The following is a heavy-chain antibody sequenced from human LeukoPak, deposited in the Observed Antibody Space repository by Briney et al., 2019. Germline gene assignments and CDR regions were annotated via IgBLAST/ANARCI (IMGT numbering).Heavy chain of an antibody. CDR2: ISAYNGNT. V-gene: IGHV1-18*01. CDR3: ARDWYYGSGSYYPPLRY. CDR1: GYTFTSYG. Sequence: GPSVKVSCKASGYTFTSYGISWVRQAPGQGLEWMGWISAYNGNTNDAQKLQGRVTMTTDTSTSTAYMELRSLRSDDTAVYYCARDWYYGSGSYYPPLRYWGQGTLVTVSS. D-gene: IGHD3-10*01. J-gene: IGHJ4*02.